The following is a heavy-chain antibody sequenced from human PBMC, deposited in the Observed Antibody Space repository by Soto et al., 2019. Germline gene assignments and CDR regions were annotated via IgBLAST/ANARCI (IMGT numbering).Heavy chain of an antibody. V-gene: IGHV4-30-2*01. CDR2: IYHSGST. CDR3: ARGYYGSGSYYGWFDP. D-gene: IGHD3-10*01. CDR1: GGSISSGGYS. Sequence: PSETRSRTCAVSGGSISSGGYSWSWIRQPPGKVLEWIGYIYHSGSTYYNPSLKSRVTISVDRSKNQFSLKLSSVTAADTAVYYCARGYYGSGSYYGWFDPWGQGTLVTVSS. J-gene: IGHJ5*02.